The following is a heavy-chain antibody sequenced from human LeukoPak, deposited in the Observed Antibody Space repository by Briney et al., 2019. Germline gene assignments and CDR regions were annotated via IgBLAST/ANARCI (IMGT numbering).Heavy chain of an antibody. CDR3: AKDQRGYDILTGYYAPYYFDY. CDR1: GFTFSSYA. CDR2: ISGSGGST. Sequence: GGSLRLSCAASGFTFSSYAMSWVRQAPGKGLEWVSVISGSGGSTYYADSVKGRFTISRDNSKNTLSLQMNSLRAEDTAVYYCAKDQRGYDILTGYYAPYYFDYWGQGTLVTVSS. D-gene: IGHD3-9*01. V-gene: IGHV3-23*01. J-gene: IGHJ4*02.